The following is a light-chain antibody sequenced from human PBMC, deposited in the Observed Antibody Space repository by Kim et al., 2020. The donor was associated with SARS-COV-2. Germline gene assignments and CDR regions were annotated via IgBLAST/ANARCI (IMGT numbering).Light chain of an antibody. J-gene: IGKJ5*01. V-gene: IGKV1-33*01. CDR2: DAS. CDR1: QDINSF. Sequence: ASVRDRVTITCQASQDINSFINWYPQTPGKAPKLLIYDASNLETGVPSRFSGSGSGTQFTFTISSLQPEDIATYYCQQHDNLPITFGQGTRLEIK. CDR3: QQHDNLPIT.